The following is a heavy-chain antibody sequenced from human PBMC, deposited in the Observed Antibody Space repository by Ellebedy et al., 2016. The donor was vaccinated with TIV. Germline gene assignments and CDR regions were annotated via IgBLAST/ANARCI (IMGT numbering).Heavy chain of an antibody. CDR3: ARRGVGDGFIDY. V-gene: IGHV4-59*08. CDR2: IYNSWGT. J-gene: IGHJ4*02. D-gene: IGHD3-16*01. Sequence: MPSETLSLTCTVSGGSISSYYWNWIRQPPVKGLEWIGYIYNSWGTNYNPSLKSRVTISVDTSKNQFYLKLTSVTAADTAVYYCARRGVGDGFIDYWGQGTLVTVSS. CDR1: GGSISSYY.